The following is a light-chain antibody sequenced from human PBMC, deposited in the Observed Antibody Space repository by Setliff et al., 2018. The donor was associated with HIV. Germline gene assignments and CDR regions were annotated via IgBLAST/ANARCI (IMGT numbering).Light chain of an antibody. CDR3: QSYDSSLSGYV. V-gene: IGLV2-11*01. CDR1: SDDVGAYNY. Sequence: QSVLTQPRSVSGSPGQSVTISCTGTSDDVGAYNYVSWYQQHPGKVPKLIIYDVTKRPSGVPDRFSGSKSGTSASLAITGLQAEDEADYHCQSYDSSLSGYVFGTGTKVTVL. J-gene: IGLJ1*01. CDR2: DVT.